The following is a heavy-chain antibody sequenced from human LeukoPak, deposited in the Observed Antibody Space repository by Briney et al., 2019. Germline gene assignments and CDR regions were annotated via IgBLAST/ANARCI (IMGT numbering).Heavy chain of an antibody. D-gene: IGHD6-19*01. V-gene: IGHV3-23*01. CDR1: GFTFSSYD. CDR3: AKGSPRMGSGWFPTTDAFDI. J-gene: IGHJ3*02. CDR2: ISGSGGGT. Sequence: SGGSLRLSCAVSGFTFSSYDMSWVRQAPGKGLEWVSAISGSGGGTYYADSVKGRFSISRDNSKNTLYLQMNSLRAEDMAVYYCAKGSPRMGSGWFPTTDAFDIWGQGTMVTVSS.